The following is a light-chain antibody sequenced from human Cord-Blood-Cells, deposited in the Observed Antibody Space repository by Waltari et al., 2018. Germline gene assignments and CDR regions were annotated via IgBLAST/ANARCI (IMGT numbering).Light chain of an antibody. CDR3: QQYDNLPRT. J-gene: IGKJ4*01. Sequence: DIQMTQSPSSLSASVGDRVTITCQASQDISNYLNWYQQKPGKAPKLLIYDASNLETGGPTRFQGRWSWTEFTFTISSLQPEDIATYYCQQYDNLPRTFGGGTKVEIK. CDR1: QDISNY. CDR2: DAS. V-gene: IGKV1-33*01.